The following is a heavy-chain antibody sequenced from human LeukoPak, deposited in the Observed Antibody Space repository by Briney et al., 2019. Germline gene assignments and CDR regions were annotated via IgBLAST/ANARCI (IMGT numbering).Heavy chain of an antibody. J-gene: IGHJ4*02. Sequence: SQTLSLTCTVYGGSISSGDYYWDWIRQPPGKGLEWIGYIYYSGSTYYNSSLKSRVTISVDTSKKQFSLKLSSVTGADTAVYYCARADSGYDSYYFDYWGQGTLVTVSS. CDR2: IYYSGST. V-gene: IGHV4-30-4*08. CDR3: ARADSGYDSYYFDY. D-gene: IGHD5-12*01. CDR1: GGSISSGDYY.